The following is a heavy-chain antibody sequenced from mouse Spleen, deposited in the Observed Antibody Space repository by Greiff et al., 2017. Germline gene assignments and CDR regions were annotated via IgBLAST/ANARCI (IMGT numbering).Heavy chain of an antibody. CDR3: ARGGIYYGSSYYAMDY. CDR1: GFTFSDYG. V-gene: IGHV5-17*01. Sequence: EVQGVESGGGLVKPGGSLKLSCAASGFTFSDYGMHWVRQAPEKGLEWVAYISSGSSTIYYADTVKGRFTISRDNTKNTLFLQMTSLRSEDTAMYYCARGGIYYGSSYYAMDYWGQGTSVTVSS. J-gene: IGHJ4*01. D-gene: IGHD1-1*01. CDR2: ISSGSSTI.